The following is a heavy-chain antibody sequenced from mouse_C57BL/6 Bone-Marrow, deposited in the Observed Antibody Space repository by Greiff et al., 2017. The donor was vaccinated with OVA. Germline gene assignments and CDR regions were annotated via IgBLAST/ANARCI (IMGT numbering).Heavy chain of an antibody. CDR3: TTTTVVATVDY. V-gene: IGHV14-4*01. Sequence: VQLQQSGAELVRPGASVKLSCTASGFNIKDDYMHWVKQRPEQGLEWIGWIDPENGDTEYASKFQGKATITADTSSNTAYLQLSSLTSEDTAVYSCTTTTVVATVDYWGQGTTLTVSS. D-gene: IGHD1-1*01. J-gene: IGHJ2*01. CDR1: GFNIKDDY. CDR2: IDPENGDT.